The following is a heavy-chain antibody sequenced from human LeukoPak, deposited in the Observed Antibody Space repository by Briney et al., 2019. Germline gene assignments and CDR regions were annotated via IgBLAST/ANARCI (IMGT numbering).Heavy chain of an antibody. J-gene: IGHJ6*03. D-gene: IGHD3-16*01. CDR1: GGSISSSNYY. CDR2: IYYSGST. V-gene: IGHV4-39*07. Sequence: PSETLSLTCTVSGGSISSSNYYWGWIRQPPGKGLEWIGSIYYSGSTYYNPSLKSRVTISVDTSKNQVSLKLSSVTAADTAVYYCARETSQKGAHYMDVWGKGTTVTISS. CDR3: ARETSQKGAHYMDV.